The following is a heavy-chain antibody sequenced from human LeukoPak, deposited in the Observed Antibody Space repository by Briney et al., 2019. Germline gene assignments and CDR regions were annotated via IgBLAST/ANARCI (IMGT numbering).Heavy chain of an antibody. Sequence: KPSETLSLTCAVYGGSFSGYYWSWIRQPPGKGLEWIGEINHSGSTNYNPSLKSRVTMSLDTSKNQFSLKLSSVTAADTAVYYCARGGHGSGWCGWSQGTLVTVSS. V-gene: IGHV4-34*01. J-gene: IGHJ4*02. CDR2: INHSGST. D-gene: IGHD6-19*01. CDR3: ARGGHGSGWCG. CDR1: GGSFSGYY.